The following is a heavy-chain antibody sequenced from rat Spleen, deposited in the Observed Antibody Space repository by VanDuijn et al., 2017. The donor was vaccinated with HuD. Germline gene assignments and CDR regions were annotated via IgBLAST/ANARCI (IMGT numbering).Heavy chain of an antibody. D-gene: IGHD4-6*01. Sequence: EVQLVESGGGLVQPGRSMKLSCAASGFTFSSFPMAWVRQAPTKGLEWVAAISYDGITTYYRDSVKGRFTISRDNAKSTLYLQIDSLRSEDTATYYCARHWGYWGQGVMVTVSS. CDR1: GFTFSSFP. CDR3: ARHWGY. J-gene: IGHJ2*01. CDR2: ISYDGITT. V-gene: IGHV5-29*01.